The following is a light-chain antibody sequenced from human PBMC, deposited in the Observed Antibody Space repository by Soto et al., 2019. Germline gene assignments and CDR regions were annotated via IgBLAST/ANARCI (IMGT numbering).Light chain of an antibody. Sequence: IVLTQSPCTLSLSQGEKATLSCKASQSVSSSYLAWYQQKPGQAPRLPIYGASSRATGIPDRFSGSGSGTDFTLTISRLEPEDFAVYYCQQYGSSQTFGGGTKVDIK. V-gene: IGKV3-20*01. CDR3: QQYGSSQT. J-gene: IGKJ4*01. CDR2: GAS. CDR1: QSVSSSY.